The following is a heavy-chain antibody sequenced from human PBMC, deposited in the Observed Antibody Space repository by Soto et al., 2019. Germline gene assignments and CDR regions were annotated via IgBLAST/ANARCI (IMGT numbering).Heavy chain of an antibody. CDR3: AKGKGEGYNFGLRKYCMDV. D-gene: IGHD5-12*01. Sequence: QVHLVESGGGVVQPGRSLRLSCVASGFTFSSYGMHWVRQTPGKGLEWVSIISFDGSNEYYTDSVKGRFTISRDNSKNTLYLQMNSLRVEDTAVYYCAKGKGEGYNFGLRKYCMDVRGQGTTVTVSS. CDR1: GFTFSSYG. V-gene: IGHV3-30*18. J-gene: IGHJ6*02. CDR2: ISFDGSNE.